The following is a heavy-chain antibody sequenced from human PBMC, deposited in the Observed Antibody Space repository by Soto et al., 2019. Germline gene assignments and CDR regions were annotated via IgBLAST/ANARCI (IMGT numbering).Heavy chain of an antibody. Sequence: EVQLVESGGGLVKPGGSLRLSCAASGFTFSSYSMNWVRQAPGKGLEWVSSISSSSSYIYYADSVKGRFTISRDNAKNSLYLQMNSLRADDTAVYYCARDRERNYCSGGSCYAGYNWFDPWGQGTLVTVSS. J-gene: IGHJ5*02. CDR3: ARDRERNYCSGGSCYAGYNWFDP. CDR1: GFTFSSYS. V-gene: IGHV3-21*01. D-gene: IGHD2-15*01. CDR2: ISSSSSYI.